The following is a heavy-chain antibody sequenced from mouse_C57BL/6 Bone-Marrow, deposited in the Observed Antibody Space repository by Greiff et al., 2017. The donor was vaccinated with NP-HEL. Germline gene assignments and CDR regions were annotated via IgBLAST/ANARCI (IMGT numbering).Heavy chain of an antibody. V-gene: IGHV3-8*01. J-gene: IGHJ1*03. Sequence: VQLKESGPGLAKPSQTLSLTCSVTGYSITSDYWNWIRKFPGNKLEYMGYISYSGSTYYNPYLNSRISITRDTSKNQYYLQLNSVTTEDTATDYCARFPNPAYYYGSSYWYFDVWGTGTTVTVSS. D-gene: IGHD1-1*01. CDR3: ARFPNPAYYYGSSYWYFDV. CDR2: ISYSGST. CDR1: GYSITSDY.